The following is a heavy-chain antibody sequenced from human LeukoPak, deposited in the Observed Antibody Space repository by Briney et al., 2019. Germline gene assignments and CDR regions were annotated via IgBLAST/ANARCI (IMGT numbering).Heavy chain of an antibody. Sequence: PGGSLRLSCAASGFTFSSYAMTLVRQGPGKGLEWVSDISGGGGNTYYADSVKGRFTISRDNSKNTLYLQMHSLRAEDTAVYYCAIYSGYGTNAFDIWGQGTMVTVSS. CDR2: ISGGGGNT. J-gene: IGHJ3*02. CDR1: GFTFSSYA. V-gene: IGHV3-23*01. D-gene: IGHD5-12*01. CDR3: AIYSGYGTNAFDI.